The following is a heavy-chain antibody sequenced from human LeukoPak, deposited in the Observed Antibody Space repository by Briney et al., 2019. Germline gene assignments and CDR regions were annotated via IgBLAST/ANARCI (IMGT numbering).Heavy chain of an antibody. V-gene: IGHV4-39*01. D-gene: IGHD6-19*01. J-gene: IGHJ6*03. CDR2: IYYSGST. Sequence: SETLSLTCTVSGGSISSSSYYWGWVRQPPGKGLEWIGSIYYSGSTYYNPSLKSRVTISVDTSKNQFSPKLSSVTAADTAVYYCARPSRGSSGWSYYMDVWGKGTTVTVSS. CDR1: GGSISSSSYY. CDR3: ARPSRGSSGWSYYMDV.